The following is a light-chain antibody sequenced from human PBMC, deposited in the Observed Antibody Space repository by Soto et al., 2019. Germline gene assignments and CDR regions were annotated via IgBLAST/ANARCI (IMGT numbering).Light chain of an antibody. CDR2: DVI. J-gene: IGLJ1*01. CDR3: CSYAGRSNYV. Sequence: QSVLTQPASVSGSPGQSVTISCTGTSSDVGGYNHVSWYQQHPGKAPKVIIYDVINRPSGVPDRFSGSKSGNTASLTISGLQAEDEADYYCCSYAGRSNYVFGIGTKLTVL. V-gene: IGLV2-11*01. CDR1: SSDVGGYNH.